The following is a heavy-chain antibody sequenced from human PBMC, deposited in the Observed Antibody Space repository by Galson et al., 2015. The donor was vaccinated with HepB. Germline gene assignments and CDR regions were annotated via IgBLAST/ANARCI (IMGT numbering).Heavy chain of an antibody. D-gene: IGHD5-12*01. CDR3: ARESYGGYNGGDY. V-gene: IGHV1-69*04. Sequence: SVKVSCKASGGTFSSYTISWVRQAPGQGLEWMGRIIPILGIANYAQKFQGRVTITADKSTSTAYMELSSLRSEDTAVYYCARESYGGYNGGDYWGQGTLVTVSS. CDR2: IIPILGIA. CDR1: GGTFSSYT. J-gene: IGHJ4*02.